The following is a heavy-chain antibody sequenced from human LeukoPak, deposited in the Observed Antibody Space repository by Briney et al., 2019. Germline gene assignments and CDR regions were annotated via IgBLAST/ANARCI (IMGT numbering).Heavy chain of an antibody. CDR2: IWYDGSNK. J-gene: IGHJ6*02. CDR3: AREGGYCSSTSCHIYYYYYYGMDV. D-gene: IGHD2-2*02. Sequence: GGSLRLSCAASGFTFSSYGMHWVRQAPGKGLEWVAVIWYDGSNKYYADSVKGRFTISRDNSKNTLYLQMNSLRAEDTAVYYCAREGGYCSSTSCHIYYYYYYGMDVWGQGTTVTVSS. V-gene: IGHV3-33*01. CDR1: GFTFSSYG.